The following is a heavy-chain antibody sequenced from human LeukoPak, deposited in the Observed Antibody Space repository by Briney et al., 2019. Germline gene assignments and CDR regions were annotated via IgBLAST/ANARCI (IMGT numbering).Heavy chain of an antibody. J-gene: IGHJ6*02. Sequence: SETLSLTCTVSGGSVNSGSYYWSWIRQPPGKGLEWIGYIYYSGSTNYNPSLKSRVTISVDTSKNQFSLKLSSVTAADTAVYYCARVTRSGSYYYYYGMDVWGQGTTVTVSS. CDR3: ARVTRSGSYYYYYGMDV. CDR2: IYYSGST. CDR1: GGSVNSGSYY. D-gene: IGHD1-26*01. V-gene: IGHV4-61*01.